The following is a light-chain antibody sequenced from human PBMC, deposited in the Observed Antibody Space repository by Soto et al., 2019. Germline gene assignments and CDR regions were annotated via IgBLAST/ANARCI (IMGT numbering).Light chain of an antibody. V-gene: IGKV3-20*01. CDR3: QQYGASPYT. Sequence: EIVLTQSPGTVSLSPGERATLSCRASQSLSNNYLAWYQQKPGQAPRLLIYGASTRATGIPDRFSGSGSGTDFTLPISRLEPEDFVMYYCQQYGASPYTFGQGTKLEIQ. J-gene: IGKJ2*01. CDR2: GAS. CDR1: QSLSNNY.